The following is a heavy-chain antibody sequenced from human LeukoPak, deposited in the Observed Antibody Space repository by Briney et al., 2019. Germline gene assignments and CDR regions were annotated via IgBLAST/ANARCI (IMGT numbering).Heavy chain of an antibody. CDR2: INHSGST. D-gene: IGHD3-16*01. Sequence: PSETLSLTCADYGGPFSGFFWSWIRQPPGKGLEWIGEINHSGSTNYNPSLKSRVTISIDTSKKQFSLKLTSVTAADTAVYYCARASSYNDDTRYNLAWFGPWGQGTLVTVSS. CDR3: ARASSYNDDTRYNLAWFGP. CDR1: GGPFSGFF. V-gene: IGHV4-34*01. J-gene: IGHJ5*02.